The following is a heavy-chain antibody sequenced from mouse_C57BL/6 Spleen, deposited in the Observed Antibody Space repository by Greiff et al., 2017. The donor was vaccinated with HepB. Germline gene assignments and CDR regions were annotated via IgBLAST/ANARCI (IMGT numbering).Heavy chain of an antibody. CDR1: GFTFSDYG. CDR3: ARDGYYDCAMDY. Sequence: EVMLVESGGGLVKPGGSLKLSCAASGFTFSDYGMHWVRQAPEKGLEWVAYISSGSSTIYYADTVKGRFTISRDNAKNTLFLQMTSLRSEDTAMYYCARDGYYDCAMDYWGQGTSVTVSS. D-gene: IGHD2-3*01. V-gene: IGHV5-17*01. J-gene: IGHJ4*01. CDR2: ISSGSSTI.